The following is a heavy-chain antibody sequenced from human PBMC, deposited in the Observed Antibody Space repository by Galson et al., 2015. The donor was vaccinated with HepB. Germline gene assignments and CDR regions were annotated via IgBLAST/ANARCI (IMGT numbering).Heavy chain of an antibody. CDR1: GFTFSEAW. D-gene: IGHD3/OR15-3a*01. CDR2: IKSKGDGGTI. V-gene: IGHV3-15*07. CDR3: ITLGWTGKNIWLAP. Sequence: SLRLSCAASGFTFSEAWMDWVRQVPGKGLEWVGRIKSKGDGGTIDYAAPVRGRFTISRDDSKNTLYLQMNSLKTEDTAVYYCITLGWTGKNIWLAPWGQGTLVTVSS. J-gene: IGHJ5*02.